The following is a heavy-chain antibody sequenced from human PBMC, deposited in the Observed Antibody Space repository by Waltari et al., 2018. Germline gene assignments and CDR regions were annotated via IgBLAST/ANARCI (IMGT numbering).Heavy chain of an antibody. CDR1: GGTFSSYA. V-gene: IGHV1-69*01. D-gene: IGHD3-10*01. J-gene: IGHJ6*02. CDR3: AREDYGSGSSYYGMDV. Sequence: QVQLVQSGAEVKKPGSSVKVSCKASGGTFSSYAISWVRQAPGQGLEWMGGIIPIFGTANYEQKFQGRVTITADESTSTAYMELSSLRSEDTAVYYCAREDYGSGSSYYGMDVWGQGTTVTVSS. CDR2: IIPIFGTA.